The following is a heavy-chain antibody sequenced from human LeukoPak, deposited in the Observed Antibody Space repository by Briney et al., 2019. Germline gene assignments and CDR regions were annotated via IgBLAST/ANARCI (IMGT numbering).Heavy chain of an antibody. J-gene: IGHJ6*02. CDR3: ARGYGSYYGMDV. CDR2: IWYDGSNK. Sequence: GGSLRLSCAASGFTFSNYGMHWVRQAPGKGLEWVAVIWYDGSNKYYADSVKGRFTISRDNSKNTLYLQMNSLSAEDTAVYYCARGYGSYYGMDVWGQGTTVTVSS. V-gene: IGHV3-33*01. D-gene: IGHD3-16*01. CDR1: GFTFSNYG.